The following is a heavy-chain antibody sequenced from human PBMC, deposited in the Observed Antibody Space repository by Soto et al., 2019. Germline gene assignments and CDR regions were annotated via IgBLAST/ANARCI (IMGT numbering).Heavy chain of an antibody. Sequence: SGTLSLTCTVLGCSISSDYWSWNRQPPGKGLEWIGYIYYSGSTNYNPSLKSRVTISVDTSKNQFSLKLSSVTAADTAVYYCARDNGYSYGYTLDHWGQGTLVTVS. CDR3: ARDNGYSYGYTLDH. J-gene: IGHJ4*02. CDR1: GCSISSDY. D-gene: IGHD5-18*01. CDR2: IYYSGST. V-gene: IGHV4-59*01.